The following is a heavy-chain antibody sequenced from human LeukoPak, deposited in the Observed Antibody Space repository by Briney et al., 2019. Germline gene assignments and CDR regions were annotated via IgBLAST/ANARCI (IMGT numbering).Heavy chain of an antibody. V-gene: IGHV4-61*02. CDR1: GGSISSSSYY. D-gene: IGHD5-18*01. J-gene: IGHJ4*02. CDR2: IYTSGST. Sequence: SETLSLTCTVSGGSISSSSYYWSWIRQPAGKGLEWIGRIYTSGSTNYNPSLKSQVTISVDTSKNQFSLKLSSVTAADTAVYYCATSPIIYGDTAMDFDYWGQGTLVTVSS. CDR3: ATSPIIYGDTAMDFDY.